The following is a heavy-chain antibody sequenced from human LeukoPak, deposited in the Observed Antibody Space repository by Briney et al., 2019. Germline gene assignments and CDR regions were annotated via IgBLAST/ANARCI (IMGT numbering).Heavy chain of an antibody. D-gene: IGHD3-22*01. V-gene: IGHV4-30-4*01. J-gene: IGHJ4*02. Sequence: SQTLSLTCTVSGASISSGDYYWNWIRQHPGKGLEWIGYIYYSGSTQYNPSLKSRVTISVDTSKNQFSLKLSSVTAADTAVYYCARHRAKVGYYYDSSGYAPYYFDYWGQGTLVTVSS. CDR3: ARHRAKVGYYYDSSGYAPYYFDY. CDR1: GASISSGDYY. CDR2: IYYSGST.